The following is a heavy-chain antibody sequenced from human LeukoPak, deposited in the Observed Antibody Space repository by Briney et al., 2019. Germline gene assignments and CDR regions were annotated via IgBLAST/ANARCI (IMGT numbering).Heavy chain of an antibody. CDR1: GGSISSDGYS. CDR3: ARGVTTINFDY. J-gene: IGHJ4*02. Sequence: SQTLSLTCTVSGGSISSDGYSWSWIRQPPGKGLEWIGRIYTSGSTNYNPSLKSRLTISLDTSKNQFSLKLNSVTAADTAVYYCARGVTTINFDYWGQGTLATVSS. V-gene: IGHV4-61*02. CDR2: IYTSGST. D-gene: IGHD5-24*01.